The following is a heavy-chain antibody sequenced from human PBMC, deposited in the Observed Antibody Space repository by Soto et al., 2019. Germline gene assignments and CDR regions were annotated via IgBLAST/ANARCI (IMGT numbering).Heavy chain of an antibody. V-gene: IGHV1-69*01. CDR2: IIPLFGTP. CDR1: GGTFSSYA. D-gene: IGHD3-16*01. J-gene: IGHJ6*02. Sequence: QVQLVQSGAEVKKPGSSVKVSCKASGGTFSSYAISWVRQAPGQGLEWMGGIIPLFGTPNYAQKFQGRVTITADESTSTAYMKLSSLRSEDTAVYYWAREGGGARGMDVWGQGTTVTVSS. CDR3: AREGGGARGMDV.